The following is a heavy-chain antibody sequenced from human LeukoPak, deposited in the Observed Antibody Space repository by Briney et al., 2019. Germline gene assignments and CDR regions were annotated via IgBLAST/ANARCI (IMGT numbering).Heavy chain of an antibody. CDR3: ARGGRITMVRGVPRGFDP. Sequence: SETLSLTCTVSGGSISGSYWNWIRQPPGKGLEWIGYIYYSGSTNYNPSLKSRVTISVDTSKNQFSLKLSSVTAADTAVYYCARGGRITMVRGVPRGFDPWGQGTLVTVSS. J-gene: IGHJ5*02. D-gene: IGHD3-10*01. CDR2: IYYSGST. V-gene: IGHV4-59*01. CDR1: GGSISGSY.